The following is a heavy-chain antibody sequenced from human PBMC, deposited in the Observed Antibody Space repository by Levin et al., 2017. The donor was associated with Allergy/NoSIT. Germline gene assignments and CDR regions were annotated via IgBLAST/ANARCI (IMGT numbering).Heavy chain of an antibody. CDR2: IYYSGST. CDR1: GGSISSSSYY. V-gene: IGHV4-39*01. J-gene: IGHJ4*02. D-gene: IGHD3-10*01. Sequence: SETLSLTCTVSGGSISSSSYYWGWIRQPPGKGLEWIGSIYYSGSTYYNPSLKSRVTISVDTSKNQFSLKLSSVTAADTAVYYCARRYYYGSGSYYTPFGYWGQGTLVTVSS. CDR3: ARRYYYGSGSYYTPFGY.